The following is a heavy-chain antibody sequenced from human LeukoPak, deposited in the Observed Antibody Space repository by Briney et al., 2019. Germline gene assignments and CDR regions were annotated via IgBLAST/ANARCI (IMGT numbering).Heavy chain of an antibody. CDR3: ARERAAAGPPDWFDP. D-gene: IGHD6-13*01. CDR1: GFTFSSYS. Sequence: KAGGSLRLSCAASGFTFSSYSMNWVRQAPGKGLEWVSSISSSSSYIYYADSVKGRFTISRDNAKNSLYLQMNSLRAEDTAVYYCARERAAAGPPDWFDPWGQGTLVTVSS. CDR2: ISSSSSYI. J-gene: IGHJ5*02. V-gene: IGHV3-21*01.